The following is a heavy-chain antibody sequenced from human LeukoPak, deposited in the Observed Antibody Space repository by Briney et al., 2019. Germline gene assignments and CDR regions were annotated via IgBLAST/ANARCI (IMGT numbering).Heavy chain of an antibody. Sequence: ASVKVSCKPSGGTFSNSGFSWVRQAPGQGLEWMGRIVPILGIPNYAQKLQGRVTMTTDTSTSTAYMELRSLRSDDTAVYYCARLYDILTGYWLEAFDIWGQGTMVTVSS. J-gene: IGHJ3*02. CDR3: ARLYDILTGYWLEAFDI. CDR1: GGTFSNSG. CDR2: IVPILGIP. V-gene: IGHV1-69*04. D-gene: IGHD3-9*01.